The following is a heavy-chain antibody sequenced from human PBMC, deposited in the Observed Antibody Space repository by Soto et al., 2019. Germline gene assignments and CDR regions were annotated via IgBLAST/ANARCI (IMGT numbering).Heavy chain of an antibody. J-gene: IGHJ5*02. CDR2: INPSGGST. CDR1: GYTFTSYY. CDR3: ARADDYGDYDGWFDP. Sequence: ASVKVSCKASGYTFTSYYMHWVRQAPGQGLEWMGIINPSGGSTSYAQKFQGRVTMTRDTSTSTVYMELSSLRSEDTAVYYCARADDYGDYDGWFDPWGQGTLVTAPQ. V-gene: IGHV1-46*01. D-gene: IGHD4-17*01.